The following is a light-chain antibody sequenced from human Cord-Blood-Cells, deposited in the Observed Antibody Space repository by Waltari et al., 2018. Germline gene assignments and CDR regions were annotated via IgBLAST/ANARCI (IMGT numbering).Light chain of an antibody. J-gene: IGKJ4*01. Sequence: EIVLTQSPATLSLSPGERATLSCRASQSVSSYLAWYQQKPGQAPRLLIYDASNRATCIPASFSGSGSGTDFTLTINSLEPEDFAVYYCQQRSNWPLTFGGGTKVEIK. CDR3: QQRSNWPLT. CDR1: QSVSSY. V-gene: IGKV3-11*01. CDR2: DAS.